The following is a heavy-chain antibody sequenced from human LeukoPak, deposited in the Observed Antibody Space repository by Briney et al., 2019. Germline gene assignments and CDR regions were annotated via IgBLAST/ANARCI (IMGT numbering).Heavy chain of an antibody. CDR1: GFTFSSYA. Sequence: AGSLRFSCAASGFTFSSYAMSWVPQAPGKGLEWVSAISGSGGSSYYADSVKGRFTISRDNSKNKLYLQMASLRGEDTAVYYCAKAAAGYYYYYGMDVWGQGTTVTVSS. CDR3: AKAAAGYYYYYGMDV. J-gene: IGHJ6*02. V-gene: IGHV3-23*01. D-gene: IGHD6-13*01. CDR2: ISGSGGSS.